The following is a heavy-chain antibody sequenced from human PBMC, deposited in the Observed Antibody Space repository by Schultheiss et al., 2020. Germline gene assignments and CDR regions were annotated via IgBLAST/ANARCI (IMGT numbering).Heavy chain of an antibody. CDR1: GFSFNTVG. V-gene: IGHV3-33*01. CDR3: AREIGSTSLDY. CDR2: IRYNGNNK. Sequence: GGSMRLSCAASGFSFNTVGMHWVRQAPGKGLEWVAVIRYNGNNKYYADSVKGRFTISRDNSKNTLYLQMNSLRVEDTAVYYCAREIGSTSLDYWGQGTLVTVAS. J-gene: IGHJ4*02. D-gene: IGHD6-13*01.